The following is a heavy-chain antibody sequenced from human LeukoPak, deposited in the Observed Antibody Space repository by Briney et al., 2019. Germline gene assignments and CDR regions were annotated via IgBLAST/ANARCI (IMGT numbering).Heavy chain of an antibody. D-gene: IGHD1-26*01. CDR1: GFTFSSYG. V-gene: IGHV3-30*18. J-gene: IGHJ3*02. Sequence: GGSLRLSCAASGFTFSSYGMHWVRQAPGKGLEWVAVISYEGSNKYYADSVKGRFTISRDNSKNTLYLQMNSLRAEDTAVYYCAKDISSGGGNYALTLGFRAFDIWGQGTMVTVSS. CDR3: AKDISSGGGNYALTLGFRAFDI. CDR2: ISYEGSNK.